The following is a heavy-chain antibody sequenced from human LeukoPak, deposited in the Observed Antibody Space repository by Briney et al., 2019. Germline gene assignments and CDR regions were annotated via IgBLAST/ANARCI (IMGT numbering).Heavy chain of an antibody. D-gene: IGHD3-16*01. Sequence: GGSLRLSCVASGFSLTTYGMLWVRQAPGKGLQWVAFMRSDGTSKYYGDSVEGRFTISRDNSKSTLYLLMNSLSAEDTGIYYCAKDRLIKGGFDPWGQGTPVTVSS. V-gene: IGHV3-30*02. CDR1: GFSLTTYG. J-gene: IGHJ5*02. CDR3: AKDRLIKGGFDP. CDR2: MRSDGTSK.